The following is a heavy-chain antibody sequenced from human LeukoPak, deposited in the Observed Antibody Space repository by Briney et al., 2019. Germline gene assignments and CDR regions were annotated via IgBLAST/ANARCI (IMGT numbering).Heavy chain of an antibody. V-gene: IGHV4-34*01. D-gene: IGHD3-3*01. CDR3: ARGRGTIFRVVIISSSFSY. J-gene: IGHJ4*02. CDR2: INHSGST. CDR1: GGSFSGYY. Sequence: SETLSLTCAGYGGSFSGYYWSWIRQPPGKGLEWIREINHSGSTNYNPSLKSRVTISVDTSKNQFSLKLSSVTAADTAVYYCARGRGTIFRVVIISSSFSYWGQGTLVTVSS.